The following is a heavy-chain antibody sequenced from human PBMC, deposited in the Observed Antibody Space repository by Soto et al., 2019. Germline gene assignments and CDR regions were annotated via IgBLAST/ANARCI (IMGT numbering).Heavy chain of an antibody. CDR2: IWYDGSNK. D-gene: IGHD1-1*01. CDR1: GFTFSSYG. V-gene: IGHV3-33*01. J-gene: IGHJ3*02. Sequence: QVQLVESGGGVVQPGRSLRLSCAASGFTFSSYGMHWVRQAPGKGLEWVAVIWYDGSNKYYADSVKGRFTISRDNSKNTLYLQMNSLRAEDTAVYYCARRARNDFGAFDIWGQGTMVTVSS. CDR3: ARRARNDFGAFDI.